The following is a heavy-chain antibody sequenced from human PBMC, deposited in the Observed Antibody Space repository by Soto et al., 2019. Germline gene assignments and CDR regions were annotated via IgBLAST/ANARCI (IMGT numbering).Heavy chain of an antibody. Sequence: EVQLLESGGGLVQPGGSLRLSCAASGVTFSSYAMSWVRQAPGKGLEWGSAISGSGGSTYYADSVKGRFAISRDNSRNTLHLQMNSLRAEDTAVYYCAKYSSSWWDDAFEIWGKGTMVTVSS. J-gene: IGHJ3*02. CDR2: ISGSGGST. V-gene: IGHV3-23*01. CDR3: AKYSSSWWDDAFEI. D-gene: IGHD6-13*01. CDR1: GVTFSSYA.